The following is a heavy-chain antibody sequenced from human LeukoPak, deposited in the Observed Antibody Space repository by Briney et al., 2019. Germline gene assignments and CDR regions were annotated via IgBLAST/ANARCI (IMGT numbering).Heavy chain of an antibody. D-gene: IGHD4-17*01. Sequence: GESLKISCKGSGYSFTSYWIGWVRQMPGKGLEWMGIIYPGDSDTRYSPSFQGQVTISADKSISTAYLQWSSLKASDTAMYYCARFGSTVTTRNLFDPWGQGTLVTVSS. CDR2: IYPGDSDT. CDR3: ARFGSTVTTRNLFDP. V-gene: IGHV5-51*01. CDR1: GYSFTSYW. J-gene: IGHJ5*02.